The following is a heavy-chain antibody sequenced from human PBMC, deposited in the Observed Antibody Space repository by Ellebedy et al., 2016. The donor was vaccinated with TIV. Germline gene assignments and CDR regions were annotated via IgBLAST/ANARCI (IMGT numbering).Heavy chain of an antibody. CDR2: INKDGNEK. Sequence: GESLKISCAASGFTFSSYWMSWVRQAPGKGLEWVANINKDGNEKYFVDSVRGRFTISRDNAKNSLFLQMNSLRAEDTAVYYCARGGDYYDRWLDVWGQGTTVTVSS. V-gene: IGHV3-7*01. J-gene: IGHJ6*02. D-gene: IGHD3-22*01. CDR1: GFTFSSYW. CDR3: ARGGDYYDRWLDV.